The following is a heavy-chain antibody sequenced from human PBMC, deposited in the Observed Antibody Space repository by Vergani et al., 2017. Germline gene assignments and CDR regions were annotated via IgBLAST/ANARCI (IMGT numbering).Heavy chain of an antibody. D-gene: IGHD3-16*02. CDR1: GASINNDFYY. CDR3: ARYRLGYLDV. V-gene: IGHV4-61*02. CDR2: IYVSGIT. Sequence: QVQLQESGPGLVKPSQTLSLTCTVSGASINNDFYYWHWIRQPAGKGLEWIGRIYVSGITDYNSSLQSRVSMSVDTSKNQFSLTLTSVTAADTAVYYCARYRLGYLDVWGKGTTVIVSS. J-gene: IGHJ6*03.